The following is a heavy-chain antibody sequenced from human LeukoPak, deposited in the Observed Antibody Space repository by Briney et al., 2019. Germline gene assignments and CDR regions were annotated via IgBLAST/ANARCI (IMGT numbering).Heavy chain of an antibody. D-gene: IGHD2-2*01. V-gene: IGHV1-2*02. J-gene: IGHJ1*01. Sequence: ASVKVSCKASGYTFTGYYMHWVRQAPGQGLEWMGWINPNRGGTNYAQKFQGRVTMTRDTSISTAYMELSRLRFDDTAVYYCATSLYCSSTNCYALYFQHWGQGTLVTVSS. CDR3: ATSLYCSSTNCYALYFQH. CDR2: INPNRGGT. CDR1: GYTFTGYY.